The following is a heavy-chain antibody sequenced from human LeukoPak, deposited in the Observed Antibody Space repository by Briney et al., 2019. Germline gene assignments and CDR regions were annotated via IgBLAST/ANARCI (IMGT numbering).Heavy chain of an antibody. CDR3: ARHTGLTGYHYYYMDV. J-gene: IGHJ6*03. Sequence: GESLKIPCKGSGYSFTNYWIGWVRQLPGKGLEWMGIIYPGDSDTRYSPSFQGQVTFSADKSLSTAYLQWSSLKASDTAMYYCARHTGLTGYHYYYMDVWGKGTTVTVSS. CDR1: GYSFTNYW. V-gene: IGHV5-51*01. D-gene: IGHD2-8*02. CDR2: IYPGDSDT.